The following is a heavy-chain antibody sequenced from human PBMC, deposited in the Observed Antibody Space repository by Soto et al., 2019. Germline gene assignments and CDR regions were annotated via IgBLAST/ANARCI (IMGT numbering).Heavy chain of an antibody. CDR1: GFTFSSYW. CDR2: IKQDGSEK. V-gene: IGHV3-7*04. Sequence: PGGSLRLSCAASGFTFSSYWMSWVRQAPGKGLEWVANIKQDGSEKYYVDSVKGRFTISRDNAKNSLYLQMSSLRAEDTAIYYWARGGAVAGFDYWGQGTLVTVPS. CDR3: ARGGAVAGFDY. J-gene: IGHJ4*02. D-gene: IGHD6-19*01.